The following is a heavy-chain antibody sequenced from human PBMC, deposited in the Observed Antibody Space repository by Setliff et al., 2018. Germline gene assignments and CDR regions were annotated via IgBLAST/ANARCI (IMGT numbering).Heavy chain of an antibody. J-gene: IGHJ4*02. Sequence: SETLSLTCTVSGGSISSSSYYWGWIRQPPGKGLEWIGSIYYSGSTYYNPSLKSRLTISRDTSKNQVSLKLNSVTATDSAVYYCARDLGHGGDSDYWGQGILVTVSS. V-gene: IGHV4-39*07. CDR3: ARDLGHGGDSDY. CDR1: GGSISSSSYY. D-gene: IGHD2-21*02. CDR2: IYYSGST.